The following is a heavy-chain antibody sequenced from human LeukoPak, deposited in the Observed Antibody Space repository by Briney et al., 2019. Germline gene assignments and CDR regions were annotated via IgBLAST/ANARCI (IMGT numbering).Heavy chain of an antibody. D-gene: IGHD5-24*01. CDR2: ISSSSGYI. V-gene: IGHV3-21*01. CDR3: AREDGWEAFDY. CDR1: GFTFSSYT. Sequence: GGSLRLSCAASGFTFSSYTMNWVRQAPGKGPEWVSSISSSSGYIYYADSVKGRFTISRDNAKNSLYLQMNSLRAEDTAVYYCAREDGWEAFDYWVQGTLVTVSS. J-gene: IGHJ4*02.